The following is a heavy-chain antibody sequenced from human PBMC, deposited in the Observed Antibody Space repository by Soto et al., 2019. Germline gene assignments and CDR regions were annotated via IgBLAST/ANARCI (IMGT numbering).Heavy chain of an antibody. CDR3: ARAPPTYAFDV. V-gene: IGHV1-46*03. D-gene: IGHD2-8*01. J-gene: IGHJ4*02. CDR2: INPRGGST. Sequence: ASVKVSCMASGYTFTSYYIHWVRQSPGQGLEWMGIINPRGGSTSYAQKFQGRVTMTRDTSTSTVYMELSSLSSEDTAVYYGARAPPTYAFDVWGPGTLVTV. CDR1: GYTFTSYY.